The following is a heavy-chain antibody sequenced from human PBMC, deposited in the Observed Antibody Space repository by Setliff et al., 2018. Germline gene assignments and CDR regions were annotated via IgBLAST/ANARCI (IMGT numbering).Heavy chain of an antibody. CDR2: IGHTGSI. CDR1: GYSISSGYI. D-gene: IGHD2-21*02. J-gene: IGHJ4*02. V-gene: IGHV4-38-2*02. Sequence: ETLSLTCTVSGYSISSGYIWGWIRQPPGKGLEWVGNIGHTGSINYNPSLKSRLTISRGTSKNQVSLKLNSVTATDTAVYYCARDLGHGGDSDYWGQGILVTVSS. CDR3: ARDLGHGGDSDY.